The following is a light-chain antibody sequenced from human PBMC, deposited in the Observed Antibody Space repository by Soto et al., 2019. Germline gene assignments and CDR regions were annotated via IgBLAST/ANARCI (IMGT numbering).Light chain of an antibody. CDR1: QSISSSY. J-gene: IGKJ3*01. Sequence: PGERATLSCRASQSISSSYLAWYQQKPGQAPRLLVYGASSRATGIPDRFSGSGSGTDFTLTISRLESEDFAVYYCQQYGSSRFTFGPGTKVDIK. CDR3: QQYGSSRFT. CDR2: GAS. V-gene: IGKV3-20*01.